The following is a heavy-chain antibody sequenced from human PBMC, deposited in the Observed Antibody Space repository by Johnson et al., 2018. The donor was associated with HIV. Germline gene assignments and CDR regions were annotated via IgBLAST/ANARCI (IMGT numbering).Heavy chain of an antibody. Sequence: VQLVESGGGLVQPGGSLRLSCAASGFTFSSYDMHWVRQATGKGLEWVSAIGTAGDTYYPGSVKGRFTISRENAKNSLYLQMNSLRAEDTALYYCARDADTAMVTGVSVDIWGQGTMVTVSS. V-gene: IGHV3-13*01. J-gene: IGHJ3*02. CDR3: ARDADTAMVTGVSVDI. D-gene: IGHD5-18*01. CDR2: IGTAGDT. CDR1: GFTFSSYD.